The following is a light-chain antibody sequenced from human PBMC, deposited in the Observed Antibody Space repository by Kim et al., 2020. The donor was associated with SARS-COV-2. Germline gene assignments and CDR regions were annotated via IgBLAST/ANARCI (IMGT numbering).Light chain of an antibody. CDR2: AAS. J-gene: IGKJ2*01. CDR3: QQFNRYTYT. Sequence: DIQLTQSPSFMSASVGDRVTITCRASRLISNQLAWYQQKPGKAPELLIFAASTLQTGVPSRFSGSGSGTEFTLTISSLQPEDFGSYSCQQFNRYTYTFGQGTKLEIK. CDR1: RLISNQ. V-gene: IGKV1-9*01.